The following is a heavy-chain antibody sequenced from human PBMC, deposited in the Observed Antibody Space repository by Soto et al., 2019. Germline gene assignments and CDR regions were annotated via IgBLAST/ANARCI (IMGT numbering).Heavy chain of an antibody. Sequence: EVQLVESGGGLVQPGGSLRLSCAASGFTFSDHFMEWVRQAPGKGLEWVGRARHKIGHYMTEYAASVKGRFIISRDESKNSLFLPMNSLETEDTAVYFWNRPQSSRYDWKYYWGQGTLVTVSS. CDR3: NRPQSSRYDWKYY. CDR1: GFTFSDHF. CDR2: ARHKIGHYMT. D-gene: IGHD1-20*01. V-gene: IGHV3-72*01. J-gene: IGHJ4*02.